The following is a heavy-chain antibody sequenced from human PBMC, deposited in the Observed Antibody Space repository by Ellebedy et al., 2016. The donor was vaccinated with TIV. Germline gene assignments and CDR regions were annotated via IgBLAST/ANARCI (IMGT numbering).Heavy chain of an antibody. CDR3: ARGLSWGSDSYYFDY. D-gene: IGHD6-13*01. Sequence: AASVKVSCKASGYTFTGYYMHWVRQAPGQGLEWMGGIIPIFGTANYAQKFQGRVTITADESTSTVYMELSSLRSEDTAVYYCARGLSWGSDSYYFDYWGQGTLVTVSS. CDR1: GYTFTGYY. J-gene: IGHJ4*02. CDR2: IIPIFGTA. V-gene: IGHV1-69*13.